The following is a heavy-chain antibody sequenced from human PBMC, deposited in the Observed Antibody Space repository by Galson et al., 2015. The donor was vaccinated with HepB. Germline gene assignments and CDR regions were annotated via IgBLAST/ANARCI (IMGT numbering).Heavy chain of an antibody. Sequence: SVKVSCKASGYTFTSYDINWVRQATGQGLEWMGWMNPNSGNTGYAQKFQGRVTMTRNTSISTAYMELSSLRSEDTAVYYCARPSIGETYYDFWSGHYTGRVSWFDPWGQGTLVTVSS. J-gene: IGHJ5*02. D-gene: IGHD3-3*01. CDR1: GYTFTSYD. CDR2: MNPNSGNT. CDR3: ARPSIGETYYDFWSGHYTGRVSWFDP. V-gene: IGHV1-8*01.